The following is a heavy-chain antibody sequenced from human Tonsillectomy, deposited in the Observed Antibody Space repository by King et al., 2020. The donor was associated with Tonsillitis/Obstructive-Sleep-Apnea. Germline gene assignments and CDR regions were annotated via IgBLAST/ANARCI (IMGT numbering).Heavy chain of an antibody. V-gene: IGHV4-59*01. CDR1: GGSISSYY. CDR2: IYYSGST. CDR3: ARGGGASTSYYYCGMDV. D-gene: IGHD3-16*01. J-gene: IGHJ6*02. Sequence: VQLQESGPGLVKPSETLSLTCTVSGGSISSYYWSWIRQPPGKGLEWIGYIYYSGSTNYNPSLKSRVTISVDTSKNQFSLKLSSVTAADTAVYYCARGGGASTSYYYCGMDVWGQGTTVTVSS.